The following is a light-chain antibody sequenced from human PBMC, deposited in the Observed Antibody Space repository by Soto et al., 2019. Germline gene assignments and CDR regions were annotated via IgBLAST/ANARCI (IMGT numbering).Light chain of an antibody. CDR3: QQYNSYTRT. J-gene: IGKJ1*01. V-gene: IGKV1-5*01. CDR2: DAS. Sequence: DIQLTQSPSFLSASVGDRVTITCRASQSISSWLAWYQQKPGKAPKLLIYDASSLESGVPSRFSGSGSGTEFTLTISRLQPDDFATYYCQQYNSYTRTFGQGTKVEIK. CDR1: QSISSW.